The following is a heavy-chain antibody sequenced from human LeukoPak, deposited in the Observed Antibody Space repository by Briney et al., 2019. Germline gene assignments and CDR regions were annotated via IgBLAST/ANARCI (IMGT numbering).Heavy chain of an antibody. CDR3: AKGSYYDSSGSFYFDY. D-gene: IGHD3-22*01. V-gene: IGHV3-23*01. CDR1: RFTFNSYA. Sequence: GGSLRLSCAASRFTFNSYAMSWVRQAPGKGLEWVSVIGGSNGITFYVGSVKGRFTIPRDNSKDTLYLQMNSLRAEDTAVYYCAKGSYYDSSGSFYFDYWGQGTLVTVSS. J-gene: IGHJ4*02. CDR2: IGGSNGIT.